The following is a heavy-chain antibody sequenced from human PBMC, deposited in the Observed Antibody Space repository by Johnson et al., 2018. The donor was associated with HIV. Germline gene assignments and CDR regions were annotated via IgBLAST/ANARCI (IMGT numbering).Heavy chain of an antibody. CDR2: INWNSLIT. D-gene: IGHD5-12*01. CDR1: GFIFNDYA. Sequence: VQVVESGGGLVQPGRSLRLSCAASGFIFNDYAMHWVRQVPGKGLEWASGINWNSLITAYADSVTGRFTISRDNAKNSLFLQMNSLRAEDTALYYCATDIRSGYRDAAFDIWGRGTMVTVSS. V-gene: IGHV3-9*01. CDR3: ATDIRSGYRDAAFDI. J-gene: IGHJ3*02.